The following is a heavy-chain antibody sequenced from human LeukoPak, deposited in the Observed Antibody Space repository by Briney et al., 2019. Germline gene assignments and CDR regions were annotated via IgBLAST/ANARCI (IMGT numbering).Heavy chain of an antibody. J-gene: IGHJ4*02. CDR2: ISWDGGST. V-gene: IGHV3-43D*03. D-gene: IGHD3-22*01. CDR1: GFTFDDYA. Sequence: GGSLRLSCAASGFTFDDYAMHWVRQAPGKGLEWVSLISWDGGSTYYADSVKGRFTISRDNSKNSLYLQMNSLRAEDTALYYCAKELDGSGYSYFDYWGQGTLVAVSS. CDR3: AKELDGSGYSYFDY.